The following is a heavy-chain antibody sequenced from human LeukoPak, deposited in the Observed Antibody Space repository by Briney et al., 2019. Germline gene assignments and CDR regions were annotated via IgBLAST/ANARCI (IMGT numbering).Heavy chain of an antibody. D-gene: IGHD3-22*01. V-gene: IGHV1-69*13. CDR2: IIPIFGTA. J-gene: IGHJ3*02. CDR3: ARDPPYYYDSSGYPGNAFDI. CDR1: GGTFSSYA. Sequence: ASVKVSCKASGGTFSSYAISWVRQAPGQGLEWMGGIIPIFGTANYAQKFQGRVTITADESTSTAYMELSSLRSEDTAVYYCARDPPYYYDSSGYPGNAFDIWGQGTMVTVSS.